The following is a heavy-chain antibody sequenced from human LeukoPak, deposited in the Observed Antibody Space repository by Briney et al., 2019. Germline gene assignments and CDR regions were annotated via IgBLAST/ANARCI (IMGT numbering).Heavy chain of an antibody. D-gene: IGHD1-26*01. V-gene: IGHV4-39*01. CDR3: ARPSGNYSRWFDP. Sequence: SETLSLTCTVSGGSISSSSYYWGWIRQPPGKGLEWIGSIYYSGSTYYNPSLKSRVTISVDTSKNQFSLKLSPVTAADTAVYYCARPSGNYSRWFDPWGQGTLVTVSS. CDR1: GGSISSSSYY. CDR2: IYYSGST. J-gene: IGHJ5*02.